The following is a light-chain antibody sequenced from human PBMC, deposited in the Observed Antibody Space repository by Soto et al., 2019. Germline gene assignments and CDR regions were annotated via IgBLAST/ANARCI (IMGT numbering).Light chain of an antibody. CDR2: GAS. J-gene: IGKJ1*01. Sequence: EIVLTQSPATLSVSPGERSTLSCRASQSVSSYLAWYQQKPGQAPRLLIYGASSRATGIPDRFSGSGSGTDFTLTISRLEPEDFAVYYCQQYGSSRGTFGQGTKVDIK. CDR3: QQYGSSRGT. V-gene: IGKV3-20*01. CDR1: QSVSSY.